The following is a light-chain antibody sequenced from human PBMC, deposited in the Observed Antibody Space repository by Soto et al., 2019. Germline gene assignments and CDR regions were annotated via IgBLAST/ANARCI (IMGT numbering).Light chain of an antibody. Sequence: QSLLTQPASVSGSPGQSITISCTGTSSDVGSYNLVSWYQQHPGKAPKVMIYEVSKRPSGVSNRFSGSKSGNAASLTISGLQAEDEADYYCCSYAGSYVFGTGTKVTVL. CDR3: CSYAGSYV. CDR2: EVS. J-gene: IGLJ1*01. CDR1: SSDVGSYNL. V-gene: IGLV2-23*02.